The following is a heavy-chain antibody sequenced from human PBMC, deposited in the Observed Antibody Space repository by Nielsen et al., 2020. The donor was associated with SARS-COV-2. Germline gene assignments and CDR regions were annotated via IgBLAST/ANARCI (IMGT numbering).Heavy chain of an antibody. J-gene: IGHJ6*03. CDR2: INHSGST. CDR3: ARGLYYYDSSGYWQVYHYYMDV. Sequence: WIRQPPGKGLEWIGEINHSGSTNYNPSLKSRVTISVDTSKNQFSLKLSSVTAADTAVYYCARGLYYYDSSGYWQVYHYYMDVWGKGTTVTVSS. V-gene: IGHV4-34*01. D-gene: IGHD3-22*01.